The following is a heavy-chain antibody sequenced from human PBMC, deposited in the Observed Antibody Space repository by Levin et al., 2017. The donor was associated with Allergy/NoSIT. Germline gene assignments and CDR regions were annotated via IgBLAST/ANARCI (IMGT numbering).Heavy chain of an antibody. Sequence: SETLSLTCAVSGGSISSSNWWSWVRQPPGKGLEWIGEIYHSGSTNYNPSLKSRVTISVDKSKNQFSLKLSSVTAADTAVYYCARSWERQLVQLYYYGMDVWGQGTTVTVSS. CDR2: IYHSGST. CDR3: ARSWERQLVQLYYYGMDV. CDR1: GGSISSSNW. J-gene: IGHJ6*02. V-gene: IGHV4-4*02. D-gene: IGHD6-6*01.